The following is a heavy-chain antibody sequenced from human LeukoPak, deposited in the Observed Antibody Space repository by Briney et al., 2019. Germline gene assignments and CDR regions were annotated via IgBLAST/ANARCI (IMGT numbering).Heavy chain of an antibody. CDR3: ARDITMVRGAHDY. CDR1: GFTFSSYW. J-gene: IGHJ4*02. D-gene: IGHD3-10*01. Sequence: GGSLRLSCAASGFTFSSYWMSWVRQAPGKGLEWVANIKQDGSEKYYVDSVKGRFTISRDNAENSLYLQMNSLRAEDTAVYYCARDITMVRGAHDYWGQGTLVTVSS. CDR2: IKQDGSEK. V-gene: IGHV3-7*01.